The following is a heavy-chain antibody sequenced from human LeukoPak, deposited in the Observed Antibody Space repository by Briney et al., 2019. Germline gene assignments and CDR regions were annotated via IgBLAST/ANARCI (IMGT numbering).Heavy chain of an antibody. Sequence: SVKVSCKASGYTFTGYYMHWVRQAPGQGLEWMGWINPNSGGTNYAQKFQGRVTMTRDTSISTAYMELSRLRSDDTAVYYCARDLRGYSYGYHYYYMDVWGKGTTVTVSS. J-gene: IGHJ6*03. D-gene: IGHD5-18*01. CDR3: ARDLRGYSYGYHYYYMDV. CDR1: GYTFTGYY. CDR2: INPNSGGT. V-gene: IGHV1-2*02.